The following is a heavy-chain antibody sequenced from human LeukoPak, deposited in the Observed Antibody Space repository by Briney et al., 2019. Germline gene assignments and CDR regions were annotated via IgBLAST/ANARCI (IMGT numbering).Heavy chain of an antibody. CDR1: GYTFTGYY. CDR2: INPNSGGT. Sequence: ASVKVSCKAPGYTFTGYYMHWVRQAPGQGLEWMGRINPNSGGTNYAQKFQGRVTMTRDTSISTAYMELSRLRSDDTAVYYCARDYGGNSEFDYWGQGTLVTVSS. D-gene: IGHD4-23*01. V-gene: IGHV1-2*06. CDR3: ARDYGGNSEFDY. J-gene: IGHJ4*02.